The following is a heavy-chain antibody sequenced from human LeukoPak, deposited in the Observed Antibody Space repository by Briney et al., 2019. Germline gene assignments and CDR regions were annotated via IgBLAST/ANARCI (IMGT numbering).Heavy chain of an antibody. V-gene: IGHV1-46*01. J-gene: IGHJ4*02. CDR3: ARDPKYYDSSGYPDY. D-gene: IGHD3-22*01. Sequence: GASVKVSCKASGYTFTSYYMHWVRQAPGQGLEWMGIINPSGGSTSYAQKFQGRVTMTRDMSTSTVYMELSSLRSEDTAVYCCARDPKYYDSSGYPDYWGQGTLVTVSS. CDR2: INPSGGST. CDR1: GYTFTSYY.